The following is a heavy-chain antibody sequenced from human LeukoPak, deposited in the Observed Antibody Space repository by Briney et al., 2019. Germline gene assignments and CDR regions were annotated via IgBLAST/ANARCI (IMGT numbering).Heavy chain of an antibody. Sequence: GGSLRPSCAASGFTFSSYWMSWVRQAPGKGLEWVANIKQDGSEKYYVDSVKGRFTISRDNAKNSLYLQMNSLRAEDTAVYYCARVSYYYDSSGSLDYWGQGTLVTVSS. CDR2: IKQDGSEK. V-gene: IGHV3-7*01. CDR3: ARVSYYYDSSGSLDY. CDR1: GFTFSSYW. D-gene: IGHD3-22*01. J-gene: IGHJ4*02.